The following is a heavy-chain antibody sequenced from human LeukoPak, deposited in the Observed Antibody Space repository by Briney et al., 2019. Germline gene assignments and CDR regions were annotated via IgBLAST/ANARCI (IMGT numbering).Heavy chain of an antibody. CDR1: GGSLSSYY. V-gene: IGHV4-59*01. CDR3: ARYDSSGYYSYFDY. CDR2: IYYSGST. Sequence: SETLSLTCTVSGGSLSSYYWSWIRQPPGKGLEWIGFIYYSGSTNYNPSLKSRVTISVDTSKNQFSLKLSSVTAADTAVYYCARYDSSGYYSYFDYWGQGTLVTVSS. J-gene: IGHJ4*02. D-gene: IGHD3-22*01.